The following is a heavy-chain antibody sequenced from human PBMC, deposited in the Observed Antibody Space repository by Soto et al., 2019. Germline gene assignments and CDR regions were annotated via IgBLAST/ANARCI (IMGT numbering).Heavy chain of an antibody. D-gene: IGHD3-22*01. CDR2: ISGSGGST. V-gene: IGHV3-23*01. CDR3: AKDRNWDYYDSSGLFGGDY. J-gene: IGHJ4*02. CDR1: GFTFSSYV. Sequence: GGSLRLSCAASGFTFSSYVMSWVRQAPGKGLEWVSAISGSGGSTYYADSVKGRFTISRDNSKNTLYLQMNSLRAEDTAVYYCAKDRNWDYYDSSGLFGGDYWGQGTLVTVSS.